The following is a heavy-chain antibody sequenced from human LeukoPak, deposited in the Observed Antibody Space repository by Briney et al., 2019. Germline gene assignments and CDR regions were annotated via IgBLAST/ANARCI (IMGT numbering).Heavy chain of an antibody. CDR3: ASYCSSTSCYTYYYGMDV. J-gene: IGHJ6*04. D-gene: IGHD2-2*01. V-gene: IGHV3-21*01. CDR1: GFTFSSYS. CDR2: ISSSSSYI. Sequence: GGSLGLSCAASGFTFSSYSMNWVRQAPGKGLEWVSSISSSSSYIYYADSVKGRFTISRDNAKNSLYLQMNSLRAEDTAVYYCASYCSSTSCYTYYYGMDVWGKGTTVTVSS.